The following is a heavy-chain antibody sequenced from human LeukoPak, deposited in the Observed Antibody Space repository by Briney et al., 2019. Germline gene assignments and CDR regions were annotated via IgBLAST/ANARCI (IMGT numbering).Heavy chain of an antibody. Sequence: SXYTFXSYXISXVRQAPGQGLEWMGWISAYNGNTNYAQKLQGRVTMTTDTSTSTAYMELSSLRSEDTAVYYCATASKNPRAKWFGELLYYGMDVWGQGTTVTVSS. V-gene: IGHV1-18*01. D-gene: IGHD3-10*01. CDR1: XYTFXSYX. J-gene: IGHJ6*02. CDR2: ISAYNGNT. CDR3: ATASKNPRAKWFGELLYYGMDV.